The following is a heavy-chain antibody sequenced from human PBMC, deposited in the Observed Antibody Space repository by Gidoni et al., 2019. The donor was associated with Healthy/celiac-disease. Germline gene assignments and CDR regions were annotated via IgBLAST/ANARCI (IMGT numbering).Heavy chain of an antibody. CDR2: IKSKTDGGTT. J-gene: IGHJ4*02. Sequence: EVQLVESGGGLVKPGGSLRLSCAASGFTFSNAWMSWVRQAPGKGLEWVGRIKSKTDGGTTDYAAPVKGRFTISRDDSKNTLYLQMNSLKTEDTAVYYCTTVDYYDSSGHFDYWGQGTLVTVSS. CDR1: GFTFSNAW. D-gene: IGHD3-22*01. V-gene: IGHV3-15*01. CDR3: TTVDYYDSSGHFDY.